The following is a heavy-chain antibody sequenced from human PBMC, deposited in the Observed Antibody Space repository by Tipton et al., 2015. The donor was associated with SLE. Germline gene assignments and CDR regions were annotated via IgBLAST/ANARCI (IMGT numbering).Heavy chain of an antibody. J-gene: IGHJ6*02. CDR2: IKQDGSEK. Sequence: GSLRLSCAASGFTFSSYWMSWVRQAPGKGLEWVANIKQDGSEKYYVDSVKGRFTISRDNAKDSLFVQMSSLRVEDTAVYYCARRNKDSISYRVYYYGMDVWGQGTTVTVSS. D-gene: IGHD3-16*02. V-gene: IGHV3-7*01. CDR3: ARRNKDSISYRVYYYGMDV. CDR1: GFTFSSYW.